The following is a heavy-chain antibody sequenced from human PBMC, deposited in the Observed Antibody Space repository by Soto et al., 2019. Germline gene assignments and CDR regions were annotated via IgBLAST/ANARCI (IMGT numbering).Heavy chain of an antibody. Sequence: SETLALTCTVSGGAINSYYWTWIRQPAGKGLEWIGRIYSSGSTKYNPSLQSRVTMSLDTSKNQFSLRLTSVTAADTAVYYCARGQRFSDWFDPWGQGTLVTVSS. V-gene: IGHV4-4*07. CDR1: GGAINSYY. CDR2: IYSSGST. CDR3: ARGQRFSDWFDP. D-gene: IGHD3-3*01. J-gene: IGHJ5*02.